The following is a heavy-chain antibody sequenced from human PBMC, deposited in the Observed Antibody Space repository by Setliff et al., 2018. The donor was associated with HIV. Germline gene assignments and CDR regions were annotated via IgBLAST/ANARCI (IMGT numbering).Heavy chain of an antibody. D-gene: IGHD3-10*01. CDR2: IYTSGST. V-gene: IGHV4-4*07. CDR1: GGSIIGRY. CDR3: ARHVEYMVRGVLTHYYNYYMDV. Sequence: SETLSLTCTVSGGSIIGRYWNWIRQPAGKGLEWIGRIYTSGSTNYNPSLKSRAIISLDTSKNQFSLRLSSVTAADTAVYYCARHVEYMVRGVLTHYYNYYMDVWGKGTTVTVSS. J-gene: IGHJ6*03.